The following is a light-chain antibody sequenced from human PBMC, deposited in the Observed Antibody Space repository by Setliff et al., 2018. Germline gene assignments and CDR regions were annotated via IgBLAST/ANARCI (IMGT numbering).Light chain of an antibody. CDR2: DVG. CDR1: SSDVGGYNH. Sequence: QSALTQPASVTGSPGQSINISCTGSSSDVGGYNHVSWYQQHPGKAPKLMIYDVGKRPSGVSNRFSGSKSGNTASLTISGPQAEDEADYYCSSYTGSNSQVFGTGTKGTVL. CDR3: SSYTGSNSQV. V-gene: IGLV2-14*01. J-gene: IGLJ1*01.